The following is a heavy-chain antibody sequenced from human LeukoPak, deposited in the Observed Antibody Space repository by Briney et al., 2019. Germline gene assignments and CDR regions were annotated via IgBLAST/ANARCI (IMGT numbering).Heavy chain of an antibody. CDR3: ARDGTAAGLYFDL. CDR1: GFTFSDYW. V-gene: IGHV3-7*01. Sequence: GGSLRLSCAVSGFTFSDYWVNWVRQAPGKGLEWVASIRQDGGEKSYVDSVKGRFTISRDNTKNSLYLQMSSLRAEDMAVYYCARDGTAAGLYFDLWGQGTLVTVSS. J-gene: IGHJ4*01. D-gene: IGHD6-13*01. CDR2: IRQDGGEK.